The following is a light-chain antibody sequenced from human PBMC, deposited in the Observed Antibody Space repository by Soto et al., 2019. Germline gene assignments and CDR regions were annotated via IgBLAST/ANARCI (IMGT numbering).Light chain of an antibody. CDR3: SSYTSSSTVL. Sequence: QSALTQPASVSGSPGQSIAISCTGTSGDVGGYNYVSWYQQYPGKAPKLLIYDVSNRPSGVSNRFSGSKSANTASLTISGLQAEDEADYYCSSYTSSSTVLFGGGTKLTV. J-gene: IGLJ2*01. CDR2: DVS. V-gene: IGLV2-14*03. CDR1: SGDVGGYNY.